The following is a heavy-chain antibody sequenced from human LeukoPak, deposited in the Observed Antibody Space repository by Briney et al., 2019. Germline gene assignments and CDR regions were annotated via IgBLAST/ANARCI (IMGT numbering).Heavy chain of an antibody. CDR1: GGSFSGYY. Sequence: PSETLSLTCAVYGGSFSGYYWSWIRQPPGKGLEWIGEINHSGSTNYNPSLKSRVTISVDTSKSQVSLKLRSVTAADTAVYYCARGPTSDGYSSGWYLNYWGQGTLVTVSS. V-gene: IGHV4-34*01. D-gene: IGHD6-19*01. CDR3: ARGPTSDGYSSGWYLNY. CDR2: INHSGST. J-gene: IGHJ4*02.